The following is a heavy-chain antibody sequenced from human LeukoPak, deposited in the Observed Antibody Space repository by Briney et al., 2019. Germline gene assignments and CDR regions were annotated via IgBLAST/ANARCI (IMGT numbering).Heavy chain of an antibody. Sequence: SETLSLTCAVYGGSFSGYYWSWIRQPPGKGLEWIGEINHSGSTNYNPSLKSRVTISVDTSKNQFSLKLSSVTAADTAVYYCARKRGYKYYYYMDVGGKGTTVTISS. CDR2: INHSGST. D-gene: IGHD5-18*01. CDR1: GGSFSGYY. J-gene: IGHJ6*03. V-gene: IGHV4-34*01. CDR3: ARKRGYKYYYYMDV.